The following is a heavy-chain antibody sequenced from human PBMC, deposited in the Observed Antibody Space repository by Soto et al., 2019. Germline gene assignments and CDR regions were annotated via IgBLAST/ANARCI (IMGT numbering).Heavy chain of an antibody. Sequence: SVKLSCQASGGTFSSYAISWVRQAPGQGLEWMGGIIPIFGTANYAQKFQGRVTITADESTSTAYMELSSLRSEDTAVYYCARDRSTLGGVIGSNLDDWGQGTLGTVS. CDR2: IIPIFGTA. CDR3: ARDRSTLGGVIGSNLDD. D-gene: IGHD3-16*02. V-gene: IGHV1-69*13. CDR1: GGTFSSYA. J-gene: IGHJ4*02.